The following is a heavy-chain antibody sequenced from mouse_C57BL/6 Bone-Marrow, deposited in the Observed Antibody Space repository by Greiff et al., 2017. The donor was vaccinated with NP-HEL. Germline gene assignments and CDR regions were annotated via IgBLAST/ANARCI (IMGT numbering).Heavy chain of an antibody. CDR3: ARWVYPLYAMDY. D-gene: IGHD2-3*01. Sequence: QVQLQQSGAELVRPGTSVKMSCKASGYTFPTSWIGWAKQRPGHGLDWLGDIHPGGGYTTYNETFKAKATLTADKSSSPAYMQFSSLTSEDSAIYYGARWVYPLYAMDYWGQGTSVTVSS. J-gene: IGHJ4*01. CDR1: GYTFPTSW. V-gene: IGHV1-63*01. CDR2: IHPGGGYT.